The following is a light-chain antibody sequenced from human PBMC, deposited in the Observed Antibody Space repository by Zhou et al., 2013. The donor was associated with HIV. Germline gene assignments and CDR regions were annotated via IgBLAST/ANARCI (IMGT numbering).Light chain of an antibody. CDR3: QQYKTVPLT. CDR2: GAS. CDR1: QSVSTY. J-gene: IGKJ4*01. Sequence: DIQMTQSPSTLSASVGDRVIITCRASQSVSTYLAWYQQRPGRAPKLLVSGASTLESGVPSRFSGYGSGTEFSLTITALQPDDFATYFCQQYKTVPLTFGGGTRV. V-gene: IGKV1-5*01.